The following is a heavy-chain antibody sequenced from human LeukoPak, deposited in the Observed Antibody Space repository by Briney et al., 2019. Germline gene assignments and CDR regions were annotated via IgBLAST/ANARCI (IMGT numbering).Heavy chain of an antibody. D-gene: IGHD1-26*01. Sequence: ASVKVSCKASGYTFTGYYMHWVRQAPGQGLEWMGLINPNSGATRYAQKLQGRVTMTRDTSISTAYMEVTSDDTAVYYCARGAHSGNYFLIDYWGQGTLVTVSS. CDR2: INPNSGAT. CDR1: GYTFTGYY. V-gene: IGHV1-2*02. CDR3: ARGAHSGNYFLIDY. J-gene: IGHJ4*02.